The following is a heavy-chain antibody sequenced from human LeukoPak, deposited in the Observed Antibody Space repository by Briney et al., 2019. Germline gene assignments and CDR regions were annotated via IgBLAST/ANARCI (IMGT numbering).Heavy chain of an antibody. J-gene: IGHJ4*02. V-gene: IGHV5-51*01. Sequence: GESLQISCKGSGYSYTSYWIGWVRQMPGKGLEWMGIIYPGDSDTRYSPSFQGQVAISADKSISTAYLQWSSLKASDTAMYYCARHAAAWSWVDYWGQGTLVTVSS. D-gene: IGHD2-8*01. CDR3: ARHAAAWSWVDY. CDR2: IYPGDSDT. CDR1: GYSYTSYW.